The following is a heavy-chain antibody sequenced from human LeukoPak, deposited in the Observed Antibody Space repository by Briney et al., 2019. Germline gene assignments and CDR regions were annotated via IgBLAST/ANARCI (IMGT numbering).Heavy chain of an antibody. CDR2: IYYSGST. CDR1: GDSISSSSYY. V-gene: IGHV4-39*07. Sequence: SETLSLTCTVSGDSISSSSYYWGWIRQPPGKGLEWIGTIYYSGSTYYNPSLKSRVTISVDTSKNQFSLKLSSVTAADTAVYYCARAINVDTAIMDYWGQGTLVTVSS. D-gene: IGHD5-18*01. CDR3: ARAINVDTAIMDY. J-gene: IGHJ4*02.